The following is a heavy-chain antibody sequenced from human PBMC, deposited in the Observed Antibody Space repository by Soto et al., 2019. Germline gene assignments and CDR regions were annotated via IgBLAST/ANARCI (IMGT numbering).Heavy chain of an antibody. V-gene: IGHV1-69*02. CDR1: GVTFSSYT. D-gene: IGHD2-21*01. Sequence: QVQLVQSGAEVRKPGSSVKVSCKASGVTFSSYTISWVRQAPGQGLEWMGRIIPVLGVANYAPKFQGRLTIIADEPTSTVYMDLSSLRSVDTDMYYARWLINGDSGVSDFWGQGTFITVSS. CDR3: RWLINGDSGVSDF. J-gene: IGHJ3*01. CDR2: IIPVLGVA.